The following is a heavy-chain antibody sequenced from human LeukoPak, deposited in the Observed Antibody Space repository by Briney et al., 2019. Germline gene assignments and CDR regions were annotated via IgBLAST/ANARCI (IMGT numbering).Heavy chain of an antibody. Sequence: GGSLRLSCAASGLTVSINYMSWVRHAPGKGLGWGSVIYSGGSTYYADSVKGRFTISRDNSKNTLYLQMNSLRAEDTAVYYCARQSPRYYYYGMDVWGQGTTVTVSS. CDR1: GLTVSINY. CDR3: ARQSPRYYYYGMDV. V-gene: IGHV3-53*01. CDR2: IYSGGST. J-gene: IGHJ6*02.